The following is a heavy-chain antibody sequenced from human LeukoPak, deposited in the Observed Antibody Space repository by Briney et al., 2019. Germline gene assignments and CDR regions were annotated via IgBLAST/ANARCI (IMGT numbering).Heavy chain of an antibody. CDR2: INGDGSST. Sequence: PGGSLRLSCAASGFTFSSDWMHWVRQAPGKGLVCVSYINGDGSSTNYADSVRGRFTISRDNAKKTRYLQMNRLRDEETAVYSCVRGLDSWGLGTLVTVSS. CDR3: VRGLDS. CDR1: GFTFSSDW. V-gene: IGHV3-74*01. J-gene: IGHJ5*01. D-gene: IGHD3-16*01.